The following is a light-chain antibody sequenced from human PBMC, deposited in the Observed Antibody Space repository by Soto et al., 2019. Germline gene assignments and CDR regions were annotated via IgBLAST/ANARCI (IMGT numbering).Light chain of an antibody. Sequence: QSALTQPASVSGSPGQSITISCTGTSSDVGGYDLVSWYQQHPGKAPKIIIYEGSKRPSWISNRFSGSKSGNTASLIISGLQGDDEGDYYCCAYVSSNTLLFGGGTKLTVL. CDR1: SSDVGGYDL. CDR3: CAYVSSNTLL. CDR2: EGS. V-gene: IGLV2-23*01. J-gene: IGLJ3*02.